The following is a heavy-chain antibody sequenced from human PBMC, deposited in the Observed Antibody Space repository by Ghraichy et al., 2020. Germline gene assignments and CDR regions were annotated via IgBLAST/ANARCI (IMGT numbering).Heavy chain of an antibody. CDR2: INTNTGNP. V-gene: IGHV7-4-1*02. D-gene: IGHD6-19*01. J-gene: IGHJ3*02. CDR3: ARSQRAVAEGDDDAFDI. Sequence: ASVKVSCKASGYTFTSYAMNWVRQAPGQGLEWMGWINTNTGNPTYAQGFTGRFVFSLDTSVSTAYLQISSLKAEDTAVYYCARSQRAVAEGDDDAFDIWGQGTMVTVSS. CDR1: GYTFTSYA.